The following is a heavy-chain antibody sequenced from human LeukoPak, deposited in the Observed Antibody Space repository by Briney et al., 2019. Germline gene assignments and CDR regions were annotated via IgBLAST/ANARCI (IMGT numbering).Heavy chain of an antibody. Sequence: GRSLRLSCAASGFTFSSSAMSWVRQAPGKGLEWVSTISGSGGSTYYADSVKGRFTISRDNSKITLYLQMNSLRAEDTAVYYCAKDRLSNGDPAAYWGQGTLVTVSS. CDR3: AKDRLSNGDPAAY. J-gene: IGHJ4*02. V-gene: IGHV3-23*01. CDR1: GFTFSSSA. CDR2: ISGSGGST. D-gene: IGHD4-17*01.